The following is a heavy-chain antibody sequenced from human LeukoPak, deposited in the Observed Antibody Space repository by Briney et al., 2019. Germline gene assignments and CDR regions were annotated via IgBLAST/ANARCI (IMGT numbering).Heavy chain of an antibody. CDR3: ARRHIAVAGINY. CDR2: INHSGST. D-gene: IGHD6-19*01. CDR1: GGSFSGYY. Sequence: PSETLSLTCAVYGGSFSGYYWSWIRQPPGKGLEWIGEINHSGSTYYNPSLKSRVTISVDTSKNQFSLKLSSVTAADTAVYYCARRHIAVAGINYWGQGTLVTVSS. J-gene: IGHJ4*02. V-gene: IGHV4-34*01.